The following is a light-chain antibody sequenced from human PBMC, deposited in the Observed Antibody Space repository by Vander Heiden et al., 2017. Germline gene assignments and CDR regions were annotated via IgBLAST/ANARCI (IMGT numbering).Light chain of an antibody. CDR2: EDY. CDR3: QAWDFTTYVV. J-gene: IGLJ2*01. V-gene: IGLV3-1*01. CDR1: KLGDKF. Sequence: SYELTQPPSVSVSPGQTASIPCSGDKLGDKFVSWYQQKPGQFPLLVIYEDYKRPSGIPERFSASNSGNTATLTISETQAMDEADYYCQAWDFTTYVVFGRGTKLTVL.